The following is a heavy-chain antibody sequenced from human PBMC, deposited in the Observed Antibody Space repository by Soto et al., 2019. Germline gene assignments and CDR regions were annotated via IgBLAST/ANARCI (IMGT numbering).Heavy chain of an antibody. J-gene: IGHJ3*02. CDR3: ARDSGITGTTGAFDI. CDR1: GFTFSSYG. Sequence: GGSLRLSCAASGFTFSSYGMHWVRQAPGKGLEWVAVIWYDGSNKYYADSVKGRLTISRDNSKNTLYLQMNSLRAEDTAVYYCARDSGITGTTGAFDIWCQETMVTVSS. V-gene: IGHV3-33*01. CDR2: IWYDGSNK. D-gene: IGHD1-20*01.